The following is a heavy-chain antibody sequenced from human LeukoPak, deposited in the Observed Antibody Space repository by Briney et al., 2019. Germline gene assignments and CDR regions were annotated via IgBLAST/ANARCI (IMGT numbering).Heavy chain of an antibody. CDR3: TRWGSENAFDM. J-gene: IGHJ3*02. V-gene: IGHV3-73*01. CDR1: GFTFSGSA. D-gene: IGHD3-16*01. Sequence: GGSLKLSCAASGFTFSGSAVHWVRQASGKGLEWVGQIRSKANNYATTYGASVKGRFTISRDDSKNTAYLQMNSLKTEDTAVYYCTRWGSENAFDMWGQGTMVTVSS. CDR2: IRSKANNYAT.